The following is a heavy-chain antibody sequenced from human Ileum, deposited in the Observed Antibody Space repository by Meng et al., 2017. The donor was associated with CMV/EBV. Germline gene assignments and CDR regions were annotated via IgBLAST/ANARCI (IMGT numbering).Heavy chain of an antibody. D-gene: IGHD3-22*01. CDR2: IYYTGST. J-gene: IGHJ4*02. V-gene: IGHV4-59*01. CDR3: ARGYYYAGSVDYPIPYFDY. CDR1: GGSISSYY. Sequence: SETLSLTCAVSGGSISSYYWSWIRQSPGKGLEWIGYIYYTGSTNYNPSLKSRVTISIDTSKNQFSLKLHSVTAADTAVYYCARGYYYAGSVDYPIPYFDYWGQGTLVTVSS.